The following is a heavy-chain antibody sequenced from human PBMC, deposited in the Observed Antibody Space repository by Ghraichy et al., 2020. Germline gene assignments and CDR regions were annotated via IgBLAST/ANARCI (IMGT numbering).Heavy chain of an antibody. CDR3: ARRTSSSWSDFDF. J-gene: IGHJ2*01. D-gene: IGHD6-13*01. CDR2: IYYSGST. CDR1: GGSIRSSSYY. V-gene: IGHV4-39*01. Sequence: ESLNISCIVSGGSIRSSSYYWDWIRQPPGKGLEWIGSIYYSGSTYYNPSLKSRITISVDTSKNQLSLKLSSVTAADTAVYYCARRTSSSWSDFDFWGRGTLVTVSS.